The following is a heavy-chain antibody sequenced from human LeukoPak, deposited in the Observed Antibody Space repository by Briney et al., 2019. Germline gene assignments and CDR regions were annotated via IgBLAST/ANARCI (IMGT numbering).Heavy chain of an antibody. CDR2: IYYSGST. Sequence: PSQTLSLTCTVSGGSISSGDYYWRWIRQPPGKGLEWIEYIYYSGSTYYNPSLKSRVTISVDTSKNQFSLKLSSVTAADTAVYYCARDPYGDYSYYYYYGMDVWGQGTTVTVSS. D-gene: IGHD4-17*01. J-gene: IGHJ6*02. V-gene: IGHV4-30-4*01. CDR1: GGSISSGDYY. CDR3: ARDPYGDYSYYYYYGMDV.